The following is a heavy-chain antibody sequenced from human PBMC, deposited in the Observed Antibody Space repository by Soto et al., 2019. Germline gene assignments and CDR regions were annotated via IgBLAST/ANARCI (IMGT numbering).Heavy chain of an antibody. D-gene: IGHD2-2*01. J-gene: IGHJ4*02. CDR2: IWYDGSNK. Sequence: GGSRRLSCAASGFTLTHYVMHWVRQAPGKGLEWVAVIWYDGSNKYYADSVKGRFTISRDNSKNTLYLQMNSLRAEDTAVYYWARDQRDQFAYRGQRTLVTVSS. V-gene: IGHV3-33*01. CDR1: GFTLTHYV. CDR3: ARDQRDQFAY.